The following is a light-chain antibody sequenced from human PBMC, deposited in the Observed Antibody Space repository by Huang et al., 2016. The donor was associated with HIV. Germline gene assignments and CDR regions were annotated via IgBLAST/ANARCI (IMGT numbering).Light chain of an antibody. CDR2: DSS. Sequence: EVLLTQAPATLSLFPGERASLSCWASQDVTNYLAWYQQKPGQPPRLLIYDSSNRATGVPPRFSGSGSGTDFTLTISSREPGDSAVYYCQQRGSWPPTFGQGTRLEIK. CDR1: QDVTNY. V-gene: IGKV3-11*01. CDR3: QQRGSWPPT. J-gene: IGKJ5*01.